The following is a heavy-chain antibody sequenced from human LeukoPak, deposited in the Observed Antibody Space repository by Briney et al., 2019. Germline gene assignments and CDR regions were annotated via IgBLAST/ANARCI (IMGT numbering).Heavy chain of an antibody. D-gene: IGHD2-8*02. CDR3: AKDQPYCTGGVCYTEDY. J-gene: IGHJ4*02. CDR1: GFTFSSYA. V-gene: IGHV3-23*01. Sequence: GGSLRLSCAASGFTFSSYAMTWVRQAPGKGLEWVSAISGGGGNTYYTDSVKGRFATSRDNSKNTVYLQMNSLRAEDTAVYYCAKDQPYCTGGVCYTEDYWGQGTLVTVSS. CDR2: ISGGGGNT.